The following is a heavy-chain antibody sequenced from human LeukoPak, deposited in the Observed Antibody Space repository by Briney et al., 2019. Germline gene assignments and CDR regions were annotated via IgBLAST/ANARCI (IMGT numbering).Heavy chain of an antibody. CDR2: IYSGGST. J-gene: IGHJ3*02. CDR1: GFTVSSNY. V-gene: IGHV3-53*04. CDR3: ARWGYYDSSGYLRGFDAFDI. D-gene: IGHD3-22*01. Sequence: GGSLRLSCAASGFTVSSNYMSWVRQAPGKGLEWVSVIYSGGSTYYADSVKGQFTISRHNSKNTLYLQMNSLRAEDTAVYYCARWGYYDSSGYLRGFDAFDIWGQGTMVTVSS.